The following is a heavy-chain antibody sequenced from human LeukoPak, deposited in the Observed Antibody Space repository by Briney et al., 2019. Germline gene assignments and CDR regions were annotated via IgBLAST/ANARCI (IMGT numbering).Heavy chain of an antibody. CDR2: IYYSGST. J-gene: IGHJ5*02. Sequence: TSETLSLTCTVSGGSISSSSYYWGWIRQPPGKGLEWIGSIYYSGSTYYNPSLKSRVTISVDTSKNQFSLKLSSVTAADTAVYYCARDSKGPARGWFDPWGQGTLVTVSS. CDR1: GGSISSSSYY. CDR3: ARDSKGPARGWFDP. V-gene: IGHV4-39*07. D-gene: IGHD2/OR15-2a*01.